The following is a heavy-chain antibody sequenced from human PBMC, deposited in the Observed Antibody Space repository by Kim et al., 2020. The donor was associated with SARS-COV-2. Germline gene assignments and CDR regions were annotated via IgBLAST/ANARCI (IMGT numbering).Heavy chain of an antibody. Sequence: SETLSLTCTVSGGSISSSSYYWGWIRQPPGKGLEWIGSIYYSGSTYYNPSLKSRVTISVDTSKNQFSLKLSSVTAADTAVYYCARYAGTGYIDYWGQGTLVTVSS. D-gene: IGHD3-9*01. CDR1: GGSISSSSYY. CDR3: ARYAGTGYIDY. J-gene: IGHJ4*02. CDR2: IYYSGST. V-gene: IGHV4-39*01.